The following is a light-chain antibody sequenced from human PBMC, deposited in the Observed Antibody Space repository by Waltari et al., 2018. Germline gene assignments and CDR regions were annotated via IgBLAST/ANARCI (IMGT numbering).Light chain of an antibody. Sequence: EIVLTQSPGTVSLSPGEGATLSCRASQSVNGALAWYQQKPGQAPRLLIYHASNRATGIQDRFSGSGSGTDFSLTISRLEPEDFAVYYCQHYLRLPVTFGQGTKVEI. CDR1: QSVNGA. CDR2: HAS. J-gene: IGKJ1*01. CDR3: QHYLRLPVT. V-gene: IGKV3-20*01.